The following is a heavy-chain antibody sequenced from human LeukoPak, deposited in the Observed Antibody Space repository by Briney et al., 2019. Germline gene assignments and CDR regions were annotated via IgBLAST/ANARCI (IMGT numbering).Heavy chain of an antibody. V-gene: IGHV3-11*04. CDR2: ISSSGSTI. CDR3: AKERFGEARYYFDH. D-gene: IGHD3-10*01. CDR1: GFTFSDYY. J-gene: IGHJ4*02. Sequence: GGSLRLSCAASGFTFSDYYMSWIRQAPGKGLEWVSYISSSGSTIYYADSVKGRFTISRDNSKNTLYLQLNSLRPEDTAVYYCAKERFGEARYYFDHWGQGTLVTVSS.